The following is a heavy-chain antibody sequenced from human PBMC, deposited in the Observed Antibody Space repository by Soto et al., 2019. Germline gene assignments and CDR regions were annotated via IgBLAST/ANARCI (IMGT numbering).Heavy chain of an antibody. CDR3: SRHDVYCSGGSCYGVPTDV. D-gene: IGHD2-15*01. J-gene: IGHJ6*03. CDR2: IQRGGST. V-gene: IGHV3-66*04. CDR1: GFTVSSHY. Sequence: EVQLVESGGDLVQPGGSLRLSCAASGFTVSSHYMNWVRQAPGKGLEWVSLIQRGGSTFYADSVKGRFTISRDNSKNTLFLQMNSLRVEDTAMYYCSRHDVYCSGGSCYGVPTDVWGRGTTVTVSS.